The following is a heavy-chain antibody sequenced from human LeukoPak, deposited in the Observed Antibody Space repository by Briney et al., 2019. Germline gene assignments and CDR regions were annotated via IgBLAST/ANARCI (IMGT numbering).Heavy chain of an antibody. Sequence: GGSLRLSCAASGFTFSSYAMSWVRQAPGKGLEWVSAISGSGGSTYYADSVKGRFTISRDNSKNTLYLQMNSLRAEDTAVYYCAKDKAPYYDSSGYSNWFDPWGQGTLVIVSS. CDR2: ISGSGGST. D-gene: IGHD3-22*01. V-gene: IGHV3-23*01. CDR1: GFTFSSYA. J-gene: IGHJ5*02. CDR3: AKDKAPYYDSSGYSNWFDP.